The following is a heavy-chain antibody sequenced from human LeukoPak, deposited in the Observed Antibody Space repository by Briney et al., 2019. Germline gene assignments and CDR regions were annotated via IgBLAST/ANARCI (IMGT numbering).Heavy chain of an antibody. CDR3: ARGSGEQQLVFY. CDR2: INPSGGST. Sequence: GASVKVSCKVSGYTLTELSMHWVRQAPGQGLEWMGIINPSGGSTSYAQKFQGRVTMTRDTSTSTVYMELNSLRSEDTAVYYCARGSGEQQLVFYWGQGTLVTVSS. CDR1: GYTLTELS. J-gene: IGHJ4*02. V-gene: IGHV1-46*01. D-gene: IGHD6-13*01.